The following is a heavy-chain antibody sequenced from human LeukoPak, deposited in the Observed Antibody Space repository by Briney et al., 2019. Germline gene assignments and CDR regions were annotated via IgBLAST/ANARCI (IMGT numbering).Heavy chain of an antibody. D-gene: IGHD6-13*01. CDR3: ARVRSAAAGTRYSYSGDFDY. CDR2: IYYSGST. V-gene: IGHV4-31*03. Sequence: SETLSLTCTVSGGSISSGGYYWSWIRQHPGKGLEWIGYIYYSGSTYYNPSLKSRVTISVDTSKNQFSLKLSSVTAADTAVYYCARVRSAAAGTRYSYSGDFDYWGQGTLVTVSS. CDR1: GGSISSGGYY. J-gene: IGHJ4*02.